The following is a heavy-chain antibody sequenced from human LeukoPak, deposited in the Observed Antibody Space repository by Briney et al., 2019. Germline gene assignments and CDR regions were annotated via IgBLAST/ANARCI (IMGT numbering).Heavy chain of an antibody. CDR3: ARDWTAVAGPGWFDP. V-gene: IGHV1-18*01. Sequence: ASVKVSCKASGYTFTSYGISWVRQAPGQGLEWMGWISAYNGNTNYAQKLQGRVIMTTDTSTSTAYMELRSLRSDDTAVYYCARDWTAVAGPGWFDPWGQGTLVTVSS. CDR1: GYTFTSYG. J-gene: IGHJ5*02. CDR2: ISAYNGNT. D-gene: IGHD6-19*01.